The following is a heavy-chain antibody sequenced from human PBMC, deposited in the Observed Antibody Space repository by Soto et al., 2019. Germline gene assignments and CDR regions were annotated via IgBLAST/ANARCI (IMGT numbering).Heavy chain of an antibody. D-gene: IGHD2-2*01. J-gene: IGHJ3*02. CDR3: ARSGGPFCSSTSCPTLDAFDI. V-gene: IGHV5-51*01. Sequence: GESLKISCKGSGYSFTSYWIGWVRQMPGKGLEWMGIIYPGDSDTRYSPSFQGQVTISADKSISTAYLQWSSLKASDTAMYYCARSGGPFCSSTSCPTLDAFDIWGQGTMVTVSS. CDR2: IYPGDSDT. CDR1: GYSFTSYW.